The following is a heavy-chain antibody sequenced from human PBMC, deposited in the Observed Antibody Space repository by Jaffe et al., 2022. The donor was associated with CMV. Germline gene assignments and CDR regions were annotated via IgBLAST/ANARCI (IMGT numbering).Heavy chain of an antibody. J-gene: IGHJ4*02. CDR2: IKRDGTQK. D-gene: IGHD2-2*02. CDR1: GFSFSSYW. CDR3: ARDGNRPLYQTLDY. V-gene: IGHV3-7*03. Sequence: EVQLVESGGGLVQPGGSLRLSCVASGFSFSSYWMSWVRQAPGKGLEWVANIKRDGTQKIYVDSVKGRFTISRDNAKNSLYLQMNSLRAEDTAVYYCARDGNRPLYQTLDYWGQGTLVTVSS.